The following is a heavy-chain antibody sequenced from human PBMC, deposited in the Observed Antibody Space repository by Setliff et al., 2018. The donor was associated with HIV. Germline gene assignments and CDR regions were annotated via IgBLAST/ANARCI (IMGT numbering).Heavy chain of an antibody. J-gene: IGHJ4*02. V-gene: IGHV4-61*09. CDR3: ARDLLGSSSLVDY. D-gene: IGHD6-6*01. Sequence: SETLSLTCTVSGGSISSGSYYWSWIRQPAGKGLEWIGHIHTSGSSSYNPSLKSRVIISLDTSKNQISLKLNSVTAADAAVYYCARDLLGSSSLVDYWGQGTLVTVSS. CDR2: IHTSGSS. CDR1: GGSISSGSYY.